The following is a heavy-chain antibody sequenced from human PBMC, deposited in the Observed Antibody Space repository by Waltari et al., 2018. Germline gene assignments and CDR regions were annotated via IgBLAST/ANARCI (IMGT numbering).Heavy chain of an antibody. V-gene: IGHV1-3*01. D-gene: IGHD6-13*01. CDR2: SNAGNGNT. CDR1: GYTFTSYA. Sequence: QVQLVQSGAEVKKPGASVKVSCKASGYTFTSYAMHWVRQAPGQRLEWMGWSNAGNGNTKESQKVQGRVTITRDTSASTAYMERSSLRSEDTAVYYCARWIATDSEKSFDYWGQGTLVTVSS. CDR3: ARWIATDSEKSFDY. J-gene: IGHJ4*02.